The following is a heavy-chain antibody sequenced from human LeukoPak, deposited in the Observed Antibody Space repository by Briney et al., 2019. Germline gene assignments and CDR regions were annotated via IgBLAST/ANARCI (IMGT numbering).Heavy chain of an antibody. CDR1: GFTFSSYE. CDR3: ARTVAGDRRHYYYYYYMDV. J-gene: IGHJ6*03. CDR2: IYSGGST. D-gene: IGHD6-19*01. Sequence: PGGSLRLSCAASGFTFSSYEMNWVRQAPGKGLEWVSVIYSGGSTYYADSVKGRFTISRDNSKNTLYLQMNSLRAEDTAVYYCARTVAGDRRHYYYYYYMDVWGKGTTVTISS. V-gene: IGHV3-66*01.